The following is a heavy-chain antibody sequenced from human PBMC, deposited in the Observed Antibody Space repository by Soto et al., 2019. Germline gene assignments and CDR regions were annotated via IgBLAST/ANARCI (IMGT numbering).Heavy chain of an antibody. CDR1: GYTFTSYA. Sequence: GASVKVSCKASGYTFTSYAMHWVRQATGQGLEWKGWMNPNSGNTGYAQKFQGRVTMTRNTSISTAYMELSSLRSEDTAVYYCAIEIMITFGGVLVGFDPWGQGTLVTVSS. J-gene: IGHJ5*02. V-gene: IGHV1-8*02. CDR2: MNPNSGNT. D-gene: IGHD3-16*02. CDR3: AIEIMITFGGVLVGFDP.